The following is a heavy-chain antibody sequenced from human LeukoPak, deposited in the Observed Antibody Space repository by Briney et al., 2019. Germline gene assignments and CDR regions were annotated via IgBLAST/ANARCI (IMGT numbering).Heavy chain of an antibody. CDR2: ISGSGGST. CDR3: AKVYYDSSGYPGGDYFDY. V-gene: IGHV3-23*01. Sequence: PGGTLRLSCAASGFTFSSYAMSWVRQAPGKGLEWVSAISGSGGSTYYADSVKGRFTISRDNSKNTLYLQMNSLRAEDTAVYYCAKVYYDSSGYPGGDYFDYWGQGTLVTVSS. D-gene: IGHD3-22*01. J-gene: IGHJ4*02. CDR1: GFTFSSYA.